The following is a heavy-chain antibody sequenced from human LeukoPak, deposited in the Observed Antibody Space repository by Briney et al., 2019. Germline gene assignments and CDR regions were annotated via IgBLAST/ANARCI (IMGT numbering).Heavy chain of an antibody. CDR2: INPNSGGT. CDR1: GYTFTGYY. CDR3: ARAPPPYSSGWYGEGGDY. J-gene: IGHJ4*02. V-gene: IGHV1-2*06. Sequence: ASVKVSCKASGYTFTGYYMHWVRQAPGQGLEWMGRINPNSGGTNYAQKFQGRVTMTRETSISTAYMELSRLRSDDTAVYYCARAPPPYSSGWYGEGGDYWGQGTLVTVSS. D-gene: IGHD6-19*01.